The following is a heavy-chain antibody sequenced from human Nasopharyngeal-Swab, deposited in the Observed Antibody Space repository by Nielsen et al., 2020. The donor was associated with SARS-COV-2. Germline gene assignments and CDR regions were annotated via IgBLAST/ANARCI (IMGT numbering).Heavy chain of an antibody. CDR1: GFTFSSFW. V-gene: IGHV3-30*18. J-gene: IGHJ4*02. CDR3: AKESSTYYYDN. D-gene: IGHD2-2*01. CDR2: ISSGGRTQ. Sequence: GGSLRLSCTASGFTFSSFWMHWVRQAPGKGLEWVAIISSGGRTQVYADSVEGRFTISRDDPENTLYLQMNSLRPEDTAVYYCAKESSTYYYDNWGQGTLVTVSS.